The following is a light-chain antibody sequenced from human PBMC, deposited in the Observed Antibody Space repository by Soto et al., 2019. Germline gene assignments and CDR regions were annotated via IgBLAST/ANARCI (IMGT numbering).Light chain of an antibody. J-gene: IGKJ1*01. CDR3: QPSYSTPWT. Sequence: DIQMTQSPSSLSASVGDRVTITCRASQSISSYLNWYQQKPGKAPELLIYAASSLQSGVPSRFSGSGSGTDFTLTISSLQTEDFATYYCQPSYSTPWTFGQGTKVDIK. CDR2: AAS. CDR1: QSISSY. V-gene: IGKV1-39*01.